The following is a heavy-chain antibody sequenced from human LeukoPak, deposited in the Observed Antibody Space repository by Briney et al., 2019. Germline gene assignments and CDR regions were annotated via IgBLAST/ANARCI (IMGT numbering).Heavy chain of an antibody. CDR2: INHSGST. CDR1: GGSFSGYY. J-gene: IGHJ6*03. V-gene: IGHV4-34*01. Sequence: SETLSLTCAVYGGSFSGYYWSWIRQPPGKGLEWIGEINHSGSTNYNPSLKSRVTISVDTSKNQFSLKLSSVTAADTAVYYCARGSESYYNAIYYYYMDVWGKGTTVTISS. CDR3: ARGSESYYNAIYYYYMDV. D-gene: IGHD3-10*01.